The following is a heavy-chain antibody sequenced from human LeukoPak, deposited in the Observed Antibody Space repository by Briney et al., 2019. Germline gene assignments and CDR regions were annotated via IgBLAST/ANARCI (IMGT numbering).Heavy chain of an antibody. D-gene: IGHD2-21*02. CDR2: ISAYNGNT. V-gene: IGHV1-18*01. CDR1: GYTFTSYG. CDR3: AKPFLCGGDCHFDC. J-gene: IGHJ4*02. Sequence: GASVKVSCKASGYTFTSYGISWVRQAPGQGLEWMGWISAYNGNTNYAQKLQGRVTMTTDTSTSTAYMELRSLRSDDTAVYYCAKPFLCGGDCHFDCWGQGTLVTVSS.